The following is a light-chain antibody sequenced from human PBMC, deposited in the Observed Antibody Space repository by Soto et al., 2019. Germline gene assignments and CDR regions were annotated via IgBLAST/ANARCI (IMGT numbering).Light chain of an antibody. CDR1: SSDFGAYDY. V-gene: IGLV2-14*03. J-gene: IGLJ1*01. Sequence: QSALTQPASVSGSPGQSITISCTGTSSDFGAYDYVSWYQQHPDKAPKLMIYEVSYRPSGVSNRFSGSKSVNTATLTISGLQAEDEADYYCSSYTTSSTRVFGTGTKVTVL. CDR2: EVS. CDR3: SSYTTSSTRV.